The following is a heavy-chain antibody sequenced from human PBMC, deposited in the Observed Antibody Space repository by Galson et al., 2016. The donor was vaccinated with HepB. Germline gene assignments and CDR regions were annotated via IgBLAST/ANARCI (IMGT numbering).Heavy chain of an antibody. CDR2: ISSSSGYI. V-gene: IGHV3-21*01. CDR1: GFSLTSYS. J-gene: IGHJ4*02. D-gene: IGHD1-26*01. Sequence: SLRLSCAATGFSLTSYSMNWVRQAPGKGLEWISSISSSSGYIFYRDSVKGRFTISRDSAKNSLYLQMNSLRVEDTAVYYCARDRVVGASDLTNWGQGTLVTVSS. CDR3: ARDRVVGASDLTN.